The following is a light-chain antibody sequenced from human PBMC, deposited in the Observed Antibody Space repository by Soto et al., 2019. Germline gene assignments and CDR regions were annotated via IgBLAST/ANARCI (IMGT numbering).Light chain of an antibody. V-gene: IGKV3-11*01. J-gene: IGKJ4*01. Sequence: EIVLTQSPATLSLSPGERATPSSRAGQRFSSSLAGYQQKPGQPPGLLFYDASNRPTGIPARFSGSGSGTDFTLTISSLEPEDFAVYYCQQRSNWPPLTFGGGTKVEIK. CDR1: QRFSSS. CDR2: DAS. CDR3: QQRSNWPPLT.